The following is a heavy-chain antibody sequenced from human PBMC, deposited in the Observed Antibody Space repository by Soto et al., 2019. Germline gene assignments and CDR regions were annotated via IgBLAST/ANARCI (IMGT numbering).Heavy chain of an antibody. CDR1: GGSISSSSYY. CDR2: ISSSSSTI. CDR3: AYFPGY. Sequence: PSETLSPTCTVSGGSISSSSYYWGWVRQAPVKGLEWVSYISSSSSTIYYADSVKGRFTISRDNAKNSLYLQMNSLRAEDTAVYYCAYFPGYWGQGTLVTVSS. D-gene: IGHD1-26*01. J-gene: IGHJ4*02. V-gene: IGHV3-48*01.